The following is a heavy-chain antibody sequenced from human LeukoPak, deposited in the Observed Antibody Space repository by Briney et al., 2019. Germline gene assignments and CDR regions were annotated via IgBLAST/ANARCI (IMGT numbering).Heavy chain of an antibody. J-gene: IGHJ4*02. CDR2: IKQDGSEK. Sequence: GGSLRLSCAASGFTFSSYWMSWVRQAPGKGLEWVANIKQDGSEKYYVDSVKGRFTISRDNAKNSLYLQMNSLRAEDTAVYYCARLKRGYSGYDFGYWGQGTLVTVSS. V-gene: IGHV3-7*01. CDR1: GFTFSSYW. CDR3: ARLKRGYSGYDFGY. D-gene: IGHD5-12*01.